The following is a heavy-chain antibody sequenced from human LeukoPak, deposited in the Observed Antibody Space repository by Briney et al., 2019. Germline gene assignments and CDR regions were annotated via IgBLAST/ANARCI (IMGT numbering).Heavy chain of an antibody. CDR2: ISGSGGST. Sequence: GGSLRLSCAASGFTFSSYAMSRVRQAPGKGLEWVSAISGSGGSTYYANSVKGRFTISRDNSKNTLYLQMNSLRAEDTAVYYCAKGGEVLLWFGELKYYFDYWGQGTLVTVSS. V-gene: IGHV3-23*01. CDR3: AKGGEVLLWFGELKYYFDY. J-gene: IGHJ4*02. CDR1: GFTFSSYA. D-gene: IGHD3-10*01.